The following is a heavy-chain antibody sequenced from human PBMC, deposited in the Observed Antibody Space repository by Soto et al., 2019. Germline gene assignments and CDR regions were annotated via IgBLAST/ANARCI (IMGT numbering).Heavy chain of an antibody. D-gene: IGHD2-21*02. V-gene: IGHV4-59*01. CDR1: GGSISRYY. CDR3: ARDLWGYCGADCYPLDV. CDR2: MYNTGST. Sequence: ETLSLTCTVSGGSISRYYWSWIRQPPGKGLEWIGYMYNTGSTIYSPSLKSRVTISVDTSKNQFSLKLNSVTAADTAVYYCARDLWGYCGADCYPLDVWGQGTTVTVSS. J-gene: IGHJ6*02.